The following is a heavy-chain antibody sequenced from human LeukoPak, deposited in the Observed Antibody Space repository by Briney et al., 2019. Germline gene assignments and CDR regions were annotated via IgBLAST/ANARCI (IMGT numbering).Heavy chain of an antibody. CDR3: ARSDYGSGSYHYYFDY. D-gene: IGHD3-16*02. Sequence: GGSLRLSCEASGFTFSTYSMNWVRQAPGKGLEWVSVIYSGGSTYYADSVKGRFTISRDNSKNTLYLQMNSLRAEDTVVYYCARSDYGSGSYHYYFDYWGQGTLVTVSS. J-gene: IGHJ4*02. V-gene: IGHV3-53*01. CDR2: IYSGGST. CDR1: GFTFSTYS.